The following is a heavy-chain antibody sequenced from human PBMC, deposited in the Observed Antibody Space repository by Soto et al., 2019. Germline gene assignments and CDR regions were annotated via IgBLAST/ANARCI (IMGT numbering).Heavy chain of an antibody. D-gene: IGHD4-17*01. V-gene: IGHV4-59*08. CDR1: GGSIRDYY. CDR2: IYYTGTT. CDR3: ARHGPYDYGGPSRFDY. J-gene: IGHJ4*02. Sequence: PSETLSLTCTVSGGSIRDYYWGWIRQSPGKGLEWIGYIYYTGTTKYSPSLKSRVTIAVDLSKNQFSLKLTSVTAADTAVYYCARHGPYDYGGPSRFDYWGQGTLVTVSS.